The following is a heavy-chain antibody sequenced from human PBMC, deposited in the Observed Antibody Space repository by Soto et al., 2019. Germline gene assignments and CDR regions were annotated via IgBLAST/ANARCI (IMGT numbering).Heavy chain of an antibody. CDR2: MNPNSGNT. J-gene: IGHJ5*02. V-gene: IGHV1-8*01. CDR1: GYAFTGYD. D-gene: IGHD6-19*01. CDR3: ARERCSGALNWCDP. Sequence: ASLKVSCKTSGYAFTGYDINRVRQATGQGLEWMGWMNPNSGNTGYAQKFQGRVTMTRNTSISTAYMELSSLRSEDTAVYYCARERCSGALNWCDPWCQGTLVT.